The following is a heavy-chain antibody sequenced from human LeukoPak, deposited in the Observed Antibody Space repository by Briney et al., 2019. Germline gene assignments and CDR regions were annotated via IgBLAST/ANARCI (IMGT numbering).Heavy chain of an antibody. Sequence: ASVKVSCKASGYTFTSYDINWVRQATGQGREWMGWMNPNSGNTGYAQKLQGRATMTRNTSISTAYMELSSLRSEDTAVYYCARSDYDFWSGYSPDNWFDPWGQGTLVTVSS. V-gene: IGHV1-8*01. CDR2: MNPNSGNT. J-gene: IGHJ5*02. CDR3: ARSDYDFWSGYSPDNWFDP. CDR1: GYTFTSYD. D-gene: IGHD3-3*01.